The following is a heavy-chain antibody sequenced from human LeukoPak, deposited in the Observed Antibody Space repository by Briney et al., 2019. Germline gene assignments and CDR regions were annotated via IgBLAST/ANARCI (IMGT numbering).Heavy chain of an antibody. CDR3: ASYDSSAYDAFHV. CDR2: IYYSGNT. J-gene: IGHJ3*01. V-gene: IGHV4-39*07. D-gene: IGHD3-22*01. Sequence: PSETLSLTCTVSGGSISRSSYYWGWIRQPPGKGLKWIGNIYYSGNTYYNPSLKSRVTISVVTSKNQFSLKLSSVTAADTAVYYCASYDSSAYDAFHVWGQGTMVTVPS. CDR1: GGSISRSSYY.